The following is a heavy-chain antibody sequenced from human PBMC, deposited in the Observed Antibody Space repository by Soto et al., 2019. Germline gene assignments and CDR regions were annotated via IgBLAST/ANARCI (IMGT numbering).Heavy chain of an antibody. CDR1: GFTFSSYA. Sequence: GGSLRLSCAASGFTFSSYAMHWVRQAPGKGLEWVAVISYDGSNKYYADSVKGRFTISRDNSKNTLYLQMNSLRAEDTAVYYCARDMMAGPERRRFDPWGQGTLVTVSS. J-gene: IGHJ5*02. V-gene: IGHV3-30-3*01. D-gene: IGHD3-16*01. CDR3: ARDMMAGPERRRFDP. CDR2: ISYDGSNK.